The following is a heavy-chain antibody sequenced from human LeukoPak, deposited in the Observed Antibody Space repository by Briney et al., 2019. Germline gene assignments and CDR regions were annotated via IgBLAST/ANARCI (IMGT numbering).Heavy chain of an antibody. CDR2: ISSSSNYI. Sequence: PGGSLRLSCAASGFTFSNYSMNWVRQAPGKGLEWVSSISSSSNYIYYADSVKGRFTISRDNAKNSLYLQMNSLRAEDTAVYYCARDPYSGTYGDTYYYYMDVWGKGTTVTISS. CDR1: GFTFSNYS. CDR3: ARDPYSGTYGDTYYYYMDV. J-gene: IGHJ6*03. D-gene: IGHD1-26*01. V-gene: IGHV3-21*01.